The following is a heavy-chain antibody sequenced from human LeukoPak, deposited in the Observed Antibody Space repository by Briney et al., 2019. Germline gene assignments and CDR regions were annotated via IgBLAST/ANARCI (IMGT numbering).Heavy chain of an antibody. V-gene: IGHV1-24*01. CDR1: GYTLTELS. J-gene: IGHJ3*02. CDR3: AIKELVNWNAVRDAFDI. CDR2: FDPEDGET. Sequence: ASVKVSCKVSGYTLTELSMHWVRQAPGKGLEWMGGFDPEDGETIYAQKFQGRVTMTEDTSTDTAYMELSSLRSEDTAVHYCAIKELVNWNAVRDAFDIWGQGTMVTVSS. D-gene: IGHD1-1*01.